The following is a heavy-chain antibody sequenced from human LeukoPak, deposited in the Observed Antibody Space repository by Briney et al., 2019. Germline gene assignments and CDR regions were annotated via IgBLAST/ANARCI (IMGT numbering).Heavy chain of an antibody. CDR1: GFTFSNYG. Sequence: GGSLRLSCTASGFTFSNYGMHWVRQAPGKGLEWVACIRYDGSNKYYADSVKGRFTISRDNSKNTLYLQMNSLRPEDTAVYYCATSTVTTSYNYYYYYMHVWGKGTTVTVSS. V-gene: IGHV3-30*02. CDR3: ATSTVTTSYNYYYYYMHV. CDR2: IRYDGSNK. D-gene: IGHD4-11*01. J-gene: IGHJ6*03.